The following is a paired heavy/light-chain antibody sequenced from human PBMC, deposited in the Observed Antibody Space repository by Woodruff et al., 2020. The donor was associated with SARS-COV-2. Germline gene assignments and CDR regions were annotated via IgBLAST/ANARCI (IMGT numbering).Heavy chain of an antibody. V-gene: IGHV2-26*01. D-gene: IGHD3-10*01. CDR3: ARITALSSNLLWFGELSYEPFDY. J-gene: IGHJ4*02. CDR2: IFSNDEK. Sequence: QVTLKESGPVLVKPTETLTLTCTVSGFSLSNARMGVSWIRQPPGKALEWLAHIFSNDEKSYSTSLKSRLTISKDTSKSQVVLTMTNMDPVDTATYYCARITALSSNLLWFGELSYEPFDYWGQGTLVTVSS. CDR1: GFSLSNARMG.
Light chain of an antibody. CDR1: QSVSSN. CDR2: GAS. CDR3: QQYNNWPPGLT. J-gene: IGKJ4*01. Sequence: EIVMTQSPATLSVSPGERATLSCRASQSVSSNLAWYQQKPGQAPRLLIYGASTRATGIPARFSGSGSGTEFTLTISSLQSEDFAVYYCQQYNNWPPGLTFGGGTKVEIK. V-gene: IGKV3-15*01.